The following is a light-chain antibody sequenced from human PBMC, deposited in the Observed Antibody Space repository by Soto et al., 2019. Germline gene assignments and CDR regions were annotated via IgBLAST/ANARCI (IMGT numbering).Light chain of an antibody. CDR1: QSVSSY. J-gene: IGKJ2*01. V-gene: IGKV3-20*01. Sequence: EIVLTQSPGTLSLSPGERATLSCRASQSVSSYLAWYQQKPGQTPRLLIYGASNRATGIPDRFGGSGSGTXXXLTIXRXEPEDFAVYYCQQYGNSPYTFGQGTKLEIK. CDR3: QQYGNSPYT. CDR2: GAS.